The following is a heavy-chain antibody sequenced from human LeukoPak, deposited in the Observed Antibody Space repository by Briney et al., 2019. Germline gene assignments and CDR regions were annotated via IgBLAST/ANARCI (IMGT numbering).Heavy chain of an antibody. CDR2: IKLDGTQK. CDR3: TRDFWTDY. V-gene: IGHV3-7*01. Sequence: GGSLRLSCAASKFTFSDYYMSWIRQAPGRGLEWVANIKLDGTQKNYIQSVRGRFTISRDNARNFLYLQLSSLRAEDTAVYYCTRDFWTDYWGQGTLVTVSS. CDR1: KFTFSDYY. J-gene: IGHJ4*02. D-gene: IGHD3/OR15-3a*01.